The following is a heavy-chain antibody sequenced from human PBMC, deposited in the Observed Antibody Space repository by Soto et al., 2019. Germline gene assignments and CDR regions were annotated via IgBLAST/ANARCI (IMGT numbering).Heavy chain of an antibody. J-gene: IGHJ6*02. D-gene: IGHD3-10*01. Sequence: PSETLSLTCAVSGGSISSSNWWSWVRQPPGKGLEWIGEIHHSGSTNYNPSLKSRVTISVDKSKNQFSLKLSSVTAADTAVYYCARYGSGKGFYYYYYGMDVWGQGTTVTVSS. V-gene: IGHV4-4*02. CDR2: IHHSGST. CDR1: GGSISSSNW. CDR3: ARYGSGKGFYYYYYGMDV.